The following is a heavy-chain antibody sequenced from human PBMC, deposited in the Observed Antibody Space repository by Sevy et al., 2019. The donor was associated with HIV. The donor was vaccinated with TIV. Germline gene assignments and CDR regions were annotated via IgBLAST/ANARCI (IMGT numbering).Heavy chain of an antibody. D-gene: IGHD6-19*01. J-gene: IGHJ4*02. Sequence: GGSLRLSCAASGFTFSNAWMSWVRQAPGKGLEWVGRIKSKTDGGTTDYAAPVKGRFTISRDHSKTLLYLQMNSLKTEDTAVYYCTTSRKQWLVNFDYWGQGTLVTVSS. CDR3: TTSRKQWLVNFDY. CDR1: GFTFSNAW. V-gene: IGHV3-15*01. CDR2: IKSKTDGGTT.